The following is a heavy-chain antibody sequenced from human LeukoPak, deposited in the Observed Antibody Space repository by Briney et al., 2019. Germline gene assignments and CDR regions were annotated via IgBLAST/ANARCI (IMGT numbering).Heavy chain of an antibody. CDR1: GFTVSDNY. CDR2: IKSDGRT. D-gene: IGHD2-21*02. V-gene: IGHV3-66*01. CDR3: ARDRTYCGVNCFSRGMDV. J-gene: IGHJ6*02. Sequence: GGSLRLSCAASGFTVSDNYMTWVRRAPGGGLEWVSLIKSDGRTYFADSVEGRFTISRDNSKNTFYLQMTSLRAVDTAVYYCARDRTYCGVNCFSRGMDVWGQGTTVIVSS.